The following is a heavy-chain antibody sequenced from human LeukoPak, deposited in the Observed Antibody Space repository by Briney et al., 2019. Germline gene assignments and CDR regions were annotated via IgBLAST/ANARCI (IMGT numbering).Heavy chain of an antibody. V-gene: IGHV3-30-3*01. D-gene: IGHD2-2*01. CDR1: GFTFSHYA. Sequence: PGRSLRLSCAASGFTFSHYAMHWVRQAPGKGLEWVAVISYHGIDKYYADSVKGRFTISRDNSKNALYLQMNSLRPEDTAVYYCAKDPAYCSSTSCYSDAFDIWGQGTMVTVSS. CDR3: AKDPAYCSSTSCYSDAFDI. CDR2: ISYHGIDK. J-gene: IGHJ3*02.